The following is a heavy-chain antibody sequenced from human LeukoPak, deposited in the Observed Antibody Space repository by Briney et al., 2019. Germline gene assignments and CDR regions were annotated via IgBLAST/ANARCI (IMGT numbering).Heavy chain of an antibody. J-gene: IGHJ6*02. CDR2: ILYDGSNK. CDR3: AKVGHSSSWNYYYYGMDV. D-gene: IGHD6-13*01. Sequence: GGSLRLSCTASGFTFSIYGMHWVRQAPGKGLEWVAVILYDGSNKYYADPVRGRFTISRDNSKNTLYLQMNSLRAEDTAVYYCAKVGHSSSWNYYYYGMDVWGQGTTVTVSS. CDR1: GFTFSIYG. V-gene: IGHV3-30*18.